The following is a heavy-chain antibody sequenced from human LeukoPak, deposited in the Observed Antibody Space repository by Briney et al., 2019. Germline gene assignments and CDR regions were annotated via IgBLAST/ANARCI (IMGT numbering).Heavy chain of an antibody. CDR3: ARRPVASTSGPYGLNV. CDR1: GFTFSNYW. Sequence: GGSLRLSCAASGFTFSNYWMHWVRQAPGKGLVWVSRISNDDSITNYADSVKGRFTISRGNAKNTVCLQMNSLRAEDTAVYCARRPVASTSGPYGLNVWGKGTTVTVSS. V-gene: IGHV3-74*01. D-gene: IGHD6-19*01. CDR2: ISNDDSIT. J-gene: IGHJ6*04.